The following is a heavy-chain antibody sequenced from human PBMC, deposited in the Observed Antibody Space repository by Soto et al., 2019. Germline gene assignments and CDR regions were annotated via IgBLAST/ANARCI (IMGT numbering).Heavy chain of an antibody. CDR3: VRGGRGYTRDDVFDI. V-gene: IGHV3-74*01. J-gene: IGHJ3*02. CDR2: INNDGSST. D-gene: IGHD6-25*01. Sequence: GGSLRLSCAASGFTFNSYWMHWVRQAPGKGLVWVSRINNDGSSTTYADSVKGRFTISRDNAKNSLYLQMRSLRAEDTAVYYCVRGGRGYTRDDVFDIWGQGTMVTVSS. CDR1: GFTFNSYW.